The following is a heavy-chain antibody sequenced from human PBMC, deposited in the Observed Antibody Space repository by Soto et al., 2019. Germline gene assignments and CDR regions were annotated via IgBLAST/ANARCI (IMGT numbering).Heavy chain of an antibody. Sequence: QVQLVQSGAEVKKPGASVKVSCKASGYTFTSYGISWVRQASGQVVEWMGWISAYNGNTNYAQKLKGRVTMTTDTSKSTGYMEVRSVRSDDTGVYYCARSGADILTGSFHYWGQGTLVTVSS. V-gene: IGHV1-18*01. D-gene: IGHD3-9*01. CDR1: GYTFTSYG. J-gene: IGHJ4*02. CDR2: ISAYNGNT. CDR3: ARSGADILTGSFHY.